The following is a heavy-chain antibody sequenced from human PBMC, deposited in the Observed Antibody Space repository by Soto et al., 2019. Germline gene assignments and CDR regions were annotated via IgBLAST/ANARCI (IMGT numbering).Heavy chain of an antibody. D-gene: IGHD2-15*01. CDR2: IYYSGST. Sequence: PSETLSLTCTVSGGSISSYYWSWIRQPPGKGLEWIGYIYYSGSTNYNPSLKSRVTISVDTSKNQFSLKLSSVTAADTAVYYCARDRESSGGFDPWGQGTLVTVSS. CDR1: GGSISSYY. V-gene: IGHV4-59*01. CDR3: ARDRESSGGFDP. J-gene: IGHJ5*02.